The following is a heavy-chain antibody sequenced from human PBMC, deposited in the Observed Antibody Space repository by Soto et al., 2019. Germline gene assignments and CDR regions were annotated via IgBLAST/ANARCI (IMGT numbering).Heavy chain of an antibody. J-gene: IGHJ4*02. D-gene: IGHD2-21*01. Sequence: EVQLVEAGGGLVQPGRSLRLSCAASGFTFDDYAMHWVRQAPGKGLEWVSGISWNSGNIDYADSVKGRFTISRDNAKNSLDLQMYSLRTEDTALYYCAKARGDSWGLDDYWGQGTLVTVSS. V-gene: IGHV3-9*01. CDR1: GFTFDDYA. CDR3: AKARGDSWGLDDY. CDR2: ISWNSGNI.